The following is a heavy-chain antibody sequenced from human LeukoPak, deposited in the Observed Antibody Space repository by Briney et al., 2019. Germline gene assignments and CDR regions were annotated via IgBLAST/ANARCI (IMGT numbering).Heavy chain of an antibody. D-gene: IGHD3-22*01. Sequence: PSETLPLTCTVSGGSISSSSYYWGWIRQPPGKGLEWIGSIYYSGSTYYNPSLKSRVTISVDTSKNQFSLKLSSVTAADTAVYYCARSYNTYYYDSSGYYRLDYWGQGTLVTVSS. CDR3: ARSYNTYYYDSSGYYRLDY. CDR1: GGSISSSSYY. CDR2: IYYSGST. J-gene: IGHJ4*02. V-gene: IGHV4-39*01.